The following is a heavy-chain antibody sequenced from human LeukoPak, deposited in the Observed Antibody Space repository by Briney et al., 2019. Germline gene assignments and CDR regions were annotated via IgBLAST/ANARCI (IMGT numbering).Heavy chain of an antibody. D-gene: IGHD5-24*01. Sequence: SVKVSCKASGGTFSSYAISWVRQAPGQGLEWMGGIIPIFGTANYAQKFQGRVTITADESTSTAYMELSSLRSEDTAVYYCARGHVEIATAPFDYWGQGTLVTVSS. V-gene: IGHV1-69*13. CDR3: ARGHVEIATAPFDY. CDR1: GGTFSSYA. J-gene: IGHJ4*02. CDR2: IIPIFGTA.